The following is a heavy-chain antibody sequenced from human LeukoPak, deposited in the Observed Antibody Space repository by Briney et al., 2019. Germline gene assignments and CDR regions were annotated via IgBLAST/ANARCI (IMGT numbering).Heavy chain of an antibody. V-gene: IGHV3-30*12. D-gene: IGHD6-19*01. J-gene: IGHJ2*01. CDR2: IDPRGNDN. CDR3: ARDSDTSGNHWFFDV. CDR1: GFTFHHFG. Sequence: PGGSLRLSCAASGFTFHHFGMVWVRQPPGKGLQWVAAIDPRGNDNYYADSARGRFVISRDNSKNTLYLQIYGLTVVDTAVYYCARDSDTSGNHWFFDVWGRGTLVIASS.